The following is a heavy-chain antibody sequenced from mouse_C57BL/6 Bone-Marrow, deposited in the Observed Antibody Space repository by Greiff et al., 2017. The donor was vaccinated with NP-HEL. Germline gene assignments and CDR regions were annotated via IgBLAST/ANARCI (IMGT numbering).Heavy chain of an antibody. D-gene: IGHD1-1*01. J-gene: IGHJ3*01. V-gene: IGHV1-19*01. CDR1: GYTFTDYY. Sequence: EVQLQQSGPVLVKPGASVKMSCKASGYTFTDYYMNWVKQSHGKSLEWIGVINPYNGGTSYNQKFKGKATLTVDKSSSTAYMELNSLTSEDSAVYYCARHYGSSPYWGQGTLVTVSA. CDR3: ARHYGSSPY. CDR2: INPYNGGT.